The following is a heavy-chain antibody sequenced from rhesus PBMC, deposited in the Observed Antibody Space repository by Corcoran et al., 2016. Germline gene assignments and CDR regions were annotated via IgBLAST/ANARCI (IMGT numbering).Heavy chain of an antibody. CDR2: INSGGGST. Sequence: EVQLVESGGGLAKPGGSLRLSCAASGFTFSSYWMNWVRQTPGKGLEWISAINSGGGSTYYADSVKGRFTISRDNSKNTLSLQMNSLRAEDTAVYYCARYSIPYYGLDSWGQGVVVTVSS. D-gene: IGHD5-24*01. CDR1: GFTFSSYW. CDR3: ARYSIPYYGLDS. J-gene: IGHJ6*01. V-gene: IGHV3S42*01.